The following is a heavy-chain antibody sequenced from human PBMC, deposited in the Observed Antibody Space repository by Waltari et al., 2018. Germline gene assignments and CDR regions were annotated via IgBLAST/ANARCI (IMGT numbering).Heavy chain of an antibody. D-gene: IGHD2-2*01. J-gene: IGHJ6*02. CDR1: GGSISSYY. V-gene: IGHV4-4*07. Sequence: QVQLQESGPGLVKPSETLSLTCTVSGGSISSYYWSWIRQPAGKGLEWIGRIYTSGSTNYNPALESRVTMSGDTSKNQFSLKLSSVSAADTAVYYCARDRNIVVVPAARHYYYYYGMDVWGQGTTVTVSS. CDR3: ARDRNIVVVPAARHYYYYYGMDV. CDR2: IYTSGST.